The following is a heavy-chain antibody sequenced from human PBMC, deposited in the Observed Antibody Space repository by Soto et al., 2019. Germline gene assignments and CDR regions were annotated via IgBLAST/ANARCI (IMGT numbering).Heavy chain of an antibody. V-gene: IGHV4-30-2*01. CDR1: GGSVSSCVYS. Sequence: PSGTLSLTSAVSGGSVSSCVYSRSWIRQPPGKSLEWIGYIHHSGSTSYAPYLKSRVTMSVDRSKNQFSLKLRSVTAADTAVHYCAREWDCAHGVCYGNRFDTWGQGKLVHVSP. CDR3: AREWDCAHGVCYGNRFDT. D-gene: IGHD2-8*01. J-gene: IGHJ5*02. CDR2: IHHSGST.